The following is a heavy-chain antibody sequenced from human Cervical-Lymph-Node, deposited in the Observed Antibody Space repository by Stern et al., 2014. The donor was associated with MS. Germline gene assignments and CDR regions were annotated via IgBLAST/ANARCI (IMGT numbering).Heavy chain of an antibody. V-gene: IGHV1-18*01. CDR1: GFTFSNYY. CDR3: ARRTAIGRQNWFDP. J-gene: IGHJ5*02. Sequence: VQLVQSGPEVTKPGASVKVSCKASGFTFSNYYVTWVRQAPGQGLEWMGWTSVYNGGTNYAQKYQSRVSMTTDTSASTAFMELRSLRPDDTAVYYCARRTAIGRQNWFDPWGQGTLVTVSS. D-gene: IGHD1-1*01. CDR2: TSVYNGGT.